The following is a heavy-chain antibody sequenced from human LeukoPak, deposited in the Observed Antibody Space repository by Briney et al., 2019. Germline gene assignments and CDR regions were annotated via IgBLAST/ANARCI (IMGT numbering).Heavy chain of an antibody. CDR3: AKDQSYVAVVAAPLDY. V-gene: IGHV3-30*02. J-gene: IGHJ4*02. CDR1: GFTFSSYG. CDR2: IRYDGSDK. D-gene: IGHD2-15*01. Sequence: GGSLRLSCAASGFTFSSYGMHWVRQAPGKGLEWVAFIRYDGSDKYYADSVKDRFTISRDNSKNTLYLQMNSLKADDTAVYYCAKDQSYVAVVAAPLDYWGQGTLVTVSS.